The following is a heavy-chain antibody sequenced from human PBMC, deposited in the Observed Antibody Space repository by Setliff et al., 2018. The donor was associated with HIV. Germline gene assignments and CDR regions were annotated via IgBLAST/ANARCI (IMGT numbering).Heavy chain of an antibody. Sequence: PGGSLRLSCAASGFTFSNYGMHWVRQAPGKGLEWVAFIRYDGSKKYYADSVKGRFTISRDNSKNTLYLQMNSLRAEDTAVYFCAKNDHLYYMGVWGKGTTVTVSS. V-gene: IGHV3-30*02. CDR3: AKNDHLYYMGV. CDR1: GFTFSNYG. CDR2: IRYDGSKK. J-gene: IGHJ6*03.